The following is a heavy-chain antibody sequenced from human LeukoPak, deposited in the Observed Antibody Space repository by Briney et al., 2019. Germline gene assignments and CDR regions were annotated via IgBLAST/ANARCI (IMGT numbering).Heavy chain of an antibody. CDR3: ARDSSGLYGSGSYYYNWFDP. V-gene: IGHV4-61*08. CDR1: GGSISSGGYS. CDR2: IYYSGST. D-gene: IGHD3-10*01. J-gene: IGHJ5*02. Sequence: SETLSLTCAVSGGSISSGGYSWSWIRQAPGKGLEWIGYIYYSGSTNYNPSLKSRVTISVDTSKNQFSLKLSSVTAADTAVYYCARDSSGLYGSGSYYYNWFDPWGQGTLVTVSS.